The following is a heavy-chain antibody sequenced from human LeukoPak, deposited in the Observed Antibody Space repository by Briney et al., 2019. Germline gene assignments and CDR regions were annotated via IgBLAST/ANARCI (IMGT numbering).Heavy chain of an antibody. CDR1: GYTFTSYA. Sequence: ATVKVSCKASGYTFTSYAIHWVRQAPGQRLQWMGWINAGTGNRKYSQKFQDRVTITRETSATTAYMELSSLTSEDTAVYYCARVSDDSGWNFDYWGQGTLVTVSS. V-gene: IGHV1-3*01. CDR3: ARVSDDSGWNFDY. D-gene: IGHD6-19*01. J-gene: IGHJ4*02. CDR2: INAGTGNR.